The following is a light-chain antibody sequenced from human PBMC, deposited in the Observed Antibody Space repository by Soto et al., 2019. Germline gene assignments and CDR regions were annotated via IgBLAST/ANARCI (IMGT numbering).Light chain of an antibody. V-gene: IGLV2-8*01. CDR1: SSDVGGYNF. Sequence: QSALTQPPSASGSPGQSVTISCTGASSDVGGYNFVSWYQQYPGKAPKLLIYEVTIRPSGVPDRFSGSKSGNTASLTVSGRHFEDEADYYCSSSAVSNIPVLFGGGTKLTVL. CDR3: SSSAVSNIPVL. CDR2: EVT. J-gene: IGLJ3*02.